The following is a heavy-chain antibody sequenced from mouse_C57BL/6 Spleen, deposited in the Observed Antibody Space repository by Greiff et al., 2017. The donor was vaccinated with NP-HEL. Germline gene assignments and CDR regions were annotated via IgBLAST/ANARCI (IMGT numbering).Heavy chain of an antibody. CDR1: GFTFSDYG. V-gene: IGHV5-17*01. Sequence: EVKVVESGGGLVKPGGSLKLSCAASGFTFSDYGMHWVRQAPEKGLEWVAYISSGSSTIYYADTVKGRFTLSRDNAKNTLFLQMTSLRSEDTAMYYCARRLTGRDAMDYWGQGTSVTVSS. CDR2: ISSGSSTI. J-gene: IGHJ4*01. D-gene: IGHD4-1*01. CDR3: ARRLTGRDAMDY.